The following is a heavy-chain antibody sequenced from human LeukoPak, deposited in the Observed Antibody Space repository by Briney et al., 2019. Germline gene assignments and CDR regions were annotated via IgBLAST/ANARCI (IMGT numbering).Heavy chain of an antibody. CDR1: GFTFSSYS. CDR2: ISYDGSNK. V-gene: IGHV3-30*03. CDR3: ASRPYDNSGYYYV. J-gene: IGHJ4*02. D-gene: IGHD3-22*01. Sequence: GGSLRLSCAASGFTFSSYSMNWVRQAPGKGLEWVAVISYDGSNKYYADSVKGRFTISRDNSKNTLYLQMNSLRAEDTAVYYCASRPYDNSGYYYVWGQGTLVTVSS.